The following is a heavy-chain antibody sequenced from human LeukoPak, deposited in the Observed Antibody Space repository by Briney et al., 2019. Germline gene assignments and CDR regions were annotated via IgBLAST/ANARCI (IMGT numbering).Heavy chain of an antibody. CDR2: IYPADSDT. CDR1: GFSFTSYW. V-gene: IGHV5-51*01. CDR3: ARPGQLGENTPYYFDF. J-gene: IGHJ4*02. D-gene: IGHD3-16*01. Sequence: GESLKISCKGSGFSFTSYWIGWVRQMPGKGLEYMGIIYPADSDTRYSPSFQGQVTISADKSISTAYLQWSSLKASDTAMYYCARPGQLGENTPYYFDFWGQGTLVTVSS.